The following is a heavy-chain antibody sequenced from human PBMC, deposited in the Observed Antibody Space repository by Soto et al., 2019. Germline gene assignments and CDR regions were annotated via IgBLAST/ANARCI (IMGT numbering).Heavy chain of an antibody. CDR2: IYLGDSDT. J-gene: IGHJ4*02. D-gene: IGHD2-2*02. CDR1: GYSFTSYW. V-gene: IGHV5-51*01. CDR3: ARQTYCSSTSCYTVDS. Sequence: PGESLKISCKGSGYSFTSYWIGWVRQMPGKGLEWMGIIYLGDSDTRYSPSFQGQVTISADKPISTAYLQWSSLKASDTAMYYCARQTYCSSTSCYTVDSWGRGTLVTVSS.